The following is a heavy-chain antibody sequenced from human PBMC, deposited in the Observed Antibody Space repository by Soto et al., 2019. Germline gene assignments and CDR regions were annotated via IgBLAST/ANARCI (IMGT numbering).Heavy chain of an antibody. Sequence: QVQLQESGPGLVKPSQTLSLTCTVSGGSISSGDYYWSWIRQPPGKGLEWIGYIYYSGSTYYKPSLKSRVTISVDTSKNQFSLKLSSVTAADTAVYYCARWGCSGGSCYSRWNWFDPWGQGTLVTVSS. V-gene: IGHV4-30-4*01. CDR1: GGSISSGDYY. CDR2: IYYSGST. CDR3: ARWGCSGGSCYSRWNWFDP. J-gene: IGHJ5*02. D-gene: IGHD2-15*01.